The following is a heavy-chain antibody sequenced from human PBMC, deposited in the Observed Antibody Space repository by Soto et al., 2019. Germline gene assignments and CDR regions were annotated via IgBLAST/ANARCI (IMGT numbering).Heavy chain of an antibody. CDR1: GGTFSSYT. CDR3: ARVPYSGGSPASVDY. Sequence: GASVKVSCKASGGTFSSYTISWVRQAPGQGLEWMGRIIPILGIANYAQKFQGRVTITADKSTSTAYMELSSLRSEDTAVYYCARVPYSGGSPASVDYWGQGTLVTVSS. D-gene: IGHD2-15*01. J-gene: IGHJ4*02. CDR2: IIPILGIA. V-gene: IGHV1-69*02.